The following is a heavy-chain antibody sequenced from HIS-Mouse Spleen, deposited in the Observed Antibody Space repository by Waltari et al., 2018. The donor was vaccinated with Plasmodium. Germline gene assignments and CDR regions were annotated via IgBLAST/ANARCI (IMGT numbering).Heavy chain of an antibody. Sequence: QVQLQESGPGLVKPSQTLSLTCTVSGGSIRSGGYSWTWIRQHPGKGLAWIGYIYYSGSTYYNPSLKSRVTISIDTSKNQFSLKLSSVTAADTAVYYCARWVGNWFDPWGQGTLVTVFS. CDR1: GGSIRSGGYS. J-gene: IGHJ5*02. D-gene: IGHD1-26*01. CDR3: ARWVGNWFDP. V-gene: IGHV4-31*03. CDR2: IYYSGST.